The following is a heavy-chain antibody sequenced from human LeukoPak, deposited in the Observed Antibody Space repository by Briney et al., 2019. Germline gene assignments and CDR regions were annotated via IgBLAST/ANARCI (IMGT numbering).Heavy chain of an antibody. CDR3: ARGGYEDWFDP. J-gene: IGHJ5*02. D-gene: IGHD5-12*01. Sequence: SETLSLTCTVSGGSISSGGYYWSWIRQHPGKGLEWIGYIYYSGSTYYNPSLKSRVTMSVDTSKNQFSLKLSSVTAADTAVYYCARGGYEDWFDPWGQGTLVTVSS. CDR2: IYYSGST. V-gene: IGHV4-31*03. CDR1: GGSISSGGYY.